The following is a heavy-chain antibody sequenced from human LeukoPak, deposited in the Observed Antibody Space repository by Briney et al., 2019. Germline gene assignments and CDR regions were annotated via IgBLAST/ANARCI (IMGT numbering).Heavy chain of an antibody. CDR2: ISSSSCYI. CDR1: GFTFSSYS. D-gene: IGHD6-19*01. Sequence: GWALRLSCAASGFTFSSYSMNWVRQAPGKGREGVSSISSSSCYIYYADSVKGRFTIPRDNAKNSLYLHMNSLSAEDTAVYYCATELAGYSSDWYSKRGIDPWGQGTLVTVSS. CDR3: ATELAGYSSDWYSKRGIDP. V-gene: IGHV3-21*01. J-gene: IGHJ5*02.